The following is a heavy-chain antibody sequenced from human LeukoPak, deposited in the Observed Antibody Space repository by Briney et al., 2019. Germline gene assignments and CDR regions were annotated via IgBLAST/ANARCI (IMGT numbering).Heavy chain of an antibody. J-gene: IGHJ6*02. V-gene: IGHV3-7*03. D-gene: IGHD6-6*01. CDR2: IKQDGSEK. Sequence: GGSLRLSCAASGFTFSSYWMSWVRQAPGKGLEWVANIKQDGSEKYYVDSVKGRFTISRDNAKNSLYLQMNSLRAEDTAVYYCARGEYSSSSGIKTYYYYGMDVWGQGTTVTVSS. CDR3: ARGEYSSSSGIKTYYYYGMDV. CDR1: GFTFSSYW.